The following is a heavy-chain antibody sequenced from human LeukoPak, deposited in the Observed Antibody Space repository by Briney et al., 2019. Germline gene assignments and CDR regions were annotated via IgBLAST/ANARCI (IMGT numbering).Heavy chain of an antibody. CDR1: GYTFTNYG. CDR2: ISIYNGNT. J-gene: IGHJ5*02. V-gene: IGHV1-18*01. CDR3: ARITYDFWSGYYMPDDP. D-gene: IGHD3-3*01. Sequence: ASVKVSCRASGYTFTNYGISWVRQAPGQGLEWMGWISIYNGNTDYVQKLRGRVTMTTDTSTSTAYMELRSLRSDDTAVYYCARITYDFWSGYYMPDDPWGQGTLVTVSS.